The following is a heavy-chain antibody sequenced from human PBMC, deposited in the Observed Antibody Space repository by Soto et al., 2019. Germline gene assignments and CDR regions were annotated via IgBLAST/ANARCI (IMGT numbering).Heavy chain of an antibody. V-gene: IGHV3-49*03. CDR2: IRSKAYGGTT. J-gene: IGHJ3*02. D-gene: IGHD2-2*01. CDR1: GFTFGDYA. Sequence: GGSLRLSCTASGFTFGDYAMSWFLQAPWKGLEWVGFIRSKAYGGTTEYAASVKGRFTISRDDSKSIAYLQMNSLKTEDTAVYYCTRDIVVVPAAVGPIGAFDIWGQGTMVTVSS. CDR3: TRDIVVVPAAVGPIGAFDI.